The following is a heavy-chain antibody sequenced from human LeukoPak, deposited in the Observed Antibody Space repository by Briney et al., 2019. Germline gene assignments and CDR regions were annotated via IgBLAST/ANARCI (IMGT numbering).Heavy chain of an antibody. CDR3: ARARLWHGSGSYLLARRGVFDI. J-gene: IGHJ3*02. D-gene: IGHD3-10*01. V-gene: IGHV4-4*07. Sequence: SETLSLTCTVSGASISDYYWSWIRKPAGQGLEWIGRISTTGSTYYNPSFQSRVTMSADPSKTLFFLRLRSVTAADTAVYYCARARLWHGSGSYLLARRGVFDIWGQGTMVTVSS. CDR2: ISTTGST. CDR1: GASISDYY.